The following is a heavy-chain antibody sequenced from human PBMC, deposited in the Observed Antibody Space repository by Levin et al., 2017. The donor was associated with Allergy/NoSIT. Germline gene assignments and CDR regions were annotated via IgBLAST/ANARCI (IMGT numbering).Heavy chain of an antibody. J-gene: IGHJ4*02. V-gene: IGHV1-2*02. CDR2: INPNSGGT. CDR1: GYTFTGYY. Sequence: ASVKVSCKASGYTFTGYYMHWVRQAPGQGLEWMGWINPNSGGTNYAQKFQGRVTMTRDTSISTAYMELSRLRSDDTAVYYCARDSLITIFGVAKGEFDYWGQGTLVTVSS. D-gene: IGHD3-3*01. CDR3: ARDSLITIFGVAKGEFDY.